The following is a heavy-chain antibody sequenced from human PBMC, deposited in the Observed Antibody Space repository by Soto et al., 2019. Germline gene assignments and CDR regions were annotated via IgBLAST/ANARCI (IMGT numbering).Heavy chain of an antibody. CDR1: GFTFSSYA. Sequence: SGGSLRLSCAASGFTFSSYAMSWVRQAPGKGLEWISAISGSGGSTYYADSVKGRFTISRDNSKNTLYLQMNSLRAEDTAVYYCAKDPNLYSSSSRWFDPWGQGTLVTVSS. CDR3: AKDPNLYSSSSRWFDP. J-gene: IGHJ5*02. CDR2: ISGSGGST. V-gene: IGHV3-23*01. D-gene: IGHD6-6*01.